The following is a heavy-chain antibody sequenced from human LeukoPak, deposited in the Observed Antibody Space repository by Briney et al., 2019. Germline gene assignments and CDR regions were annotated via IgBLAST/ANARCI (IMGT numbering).Heavy chain of an antibody. J-gene: IGHJ4*02. D-gene: IGHD3-16*02. Sequence: GSLRLSCAASGFTFSSYWMHWVRQAPGKGLVWVSRINSDGSSTSYADSVKGRFTISRDNAKNTLYLQMNSLRAEDTAVYYCARGDYDYVWGSYRYVPAYFDYWGQGTLVTVSS. V-gene: IGHV3-74*01. CDR1: GFTFSSYW. CDR2: INSDGSST. CDR3: ARGDYDYVWGSYRYVPAYFDY.